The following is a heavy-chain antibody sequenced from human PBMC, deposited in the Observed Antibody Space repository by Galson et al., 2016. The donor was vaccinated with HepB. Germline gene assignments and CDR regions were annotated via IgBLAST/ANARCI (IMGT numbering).Heavy chain of an antibody. CDR3: AIDPSQWDNDFVDY. V-gene: IGHV3-23*01. CDR1: GFTFSAYA. Sequence: SLRLSCAASGFTFSAYAIHRVRQAPGKGLEWVSGISASGGSTHYADSVKGRFTFSRDSSKTTLYLQMNSLIDDDTAIYFCAIDPSQWDNDFVDYWGRGTLVTVSS. D-gene: IGHD3/OR15-3a*01. J-gene: IGHJ4*02. CDR2: ISASGGST.